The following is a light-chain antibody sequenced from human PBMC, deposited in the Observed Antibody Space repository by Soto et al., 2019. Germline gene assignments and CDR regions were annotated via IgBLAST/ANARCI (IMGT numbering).Light chain of an antibody. Sequence: QSALTQPASVSGSPGQSITISCTGTSSDVGSYNLVSWYQQHPGKAPKLMIYEGSKRPSGVSNRFSGSKSSNTASLTISGLQAEDEADYYCCSYAGSSPHVVFGGGTKLTVL. V-gene: IGLV2-23*01. CDR1: SSDVGSYNL. CDR3: CSYAGSSPHVV. CDR2: EGS. J-gene: IGLJ2*01.